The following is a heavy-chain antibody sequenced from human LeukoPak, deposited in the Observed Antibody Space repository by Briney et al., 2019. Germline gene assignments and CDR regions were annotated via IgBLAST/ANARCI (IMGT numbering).Heavy chain of an antibody. V-gene: IGHV1-3*01. CDR1: GYTFTSYA. J-gene: IGHJ3*02. CDR3: ARDIAVVTANGREDDAFDI. D-gene: IGHD2-21*02. CDR2: INAGNGNT. Sequence: ASVKVSCKASGYTFTSYAMHWVRQAPGQRLEWMGWINAGNGNTKYSQKFQGRVTITRDTSASTAYMELSSLRSEDTAVYYCARDIAVVTANGREDDAFDIWGQGTMVTVSS.